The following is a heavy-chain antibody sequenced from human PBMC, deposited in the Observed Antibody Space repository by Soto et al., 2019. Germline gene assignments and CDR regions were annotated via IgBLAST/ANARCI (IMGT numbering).Heavy chain of an antibody. D-gene: IGHD2-2*01. CDR1: GYSFSNYA. J-gene: IGHJ6*03. CDR2: VNAGNGNT. V-gene: IGHV1-3*01. Sequence: QVQLVQSGAEVEKPGASVKVSCKASGYSFSNYAVHWVRQAPGQRLEWMGWVNAGNGNTRYSQNFQGRVTITRDTSARTADLELSSLRSEDTAVYYCARGHLAVVPVASWYYYMDVWGKGTTVTVSS. CDR3: ARGHLAVVPVASWYYYMDV.